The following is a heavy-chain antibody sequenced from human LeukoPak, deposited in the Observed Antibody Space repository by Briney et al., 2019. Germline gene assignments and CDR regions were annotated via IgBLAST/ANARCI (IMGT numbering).Heavy chain of an antibody. V-gene: IGHV4-34*01. J-gene: IGHJ5*02. CDR2: INHSGST. Sequence: PSETLSLTCAVYGGSFSGYYWSWIRQPPGKGLEWIGEINHSGSTNYNPSLKSRVTISVDTSKNQFSLKLSSVTAADTAVYYCARGRRTRTIVVVVAATGGYWFDPWGQGTLVTVSS. D-gene: IGHD2-15*01. CDR3: ARGRRTRTIVVVVAATGGYWFDP. CDR1: GGSFSGYY.